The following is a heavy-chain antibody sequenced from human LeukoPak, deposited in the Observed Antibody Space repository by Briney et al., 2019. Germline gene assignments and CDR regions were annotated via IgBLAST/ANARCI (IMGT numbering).Heavy chain of an antibody. CDR2: ITRSSSSK. CDR1: GFTFSSYS. CDR3: TRDQEGSDY. Sequence: GGSLRLSCVASGFTFSSYSMNWVRQAPGKGLEWVSYITRSSSSKFYADSVKGRFTISRDNAENLLYLQMNSLRAEDTAVYYCTRDQEGSDYWGQGTLVTVSS. V-gene: IGHV3-48*01. J-gene: IGHJ4*02.